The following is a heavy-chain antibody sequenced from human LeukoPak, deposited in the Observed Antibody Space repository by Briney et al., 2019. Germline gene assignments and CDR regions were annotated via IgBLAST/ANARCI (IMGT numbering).Heavy chain of an antibody. CDR3: ARDRSSGPRFYYGMDV. CDR1: GGSLSTHH. CDR2: ISDSGST. D-gene: IGHD6-19*01. Sequence: PSETLSLTCVVSGGSLSTHHWSWIRQSPGRGLEWIGYISDSGSTNYNPSLKSRVTISVDTSKNQFSLKLSSVTAADTAVYYCARDRSSGPRFYYGMDVWGQGTTVTVSS. J-gene: IGHJ6*02. V-gene: IGHV4-59*11.